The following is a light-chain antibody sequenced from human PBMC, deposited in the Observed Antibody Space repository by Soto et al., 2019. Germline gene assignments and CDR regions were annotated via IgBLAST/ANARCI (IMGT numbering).Light chain of an antibody. CDR3: QSFDKYLSAVV. Sequence: QSVLTQPPSVSGAPGERVTISCTGSSSDIGAGYRVRWYQQVPGTAPQLLIYDNTNRPSGVPARFSGSKSGTSASLAISELQAEDEADYYCQSFDKYLSAVVFGGGTKLTVL. V-gene: IGLV1-40*01. J-gene: IGLJ2*01. CDR2: DNT. CDR1: SSDIGAGYR.